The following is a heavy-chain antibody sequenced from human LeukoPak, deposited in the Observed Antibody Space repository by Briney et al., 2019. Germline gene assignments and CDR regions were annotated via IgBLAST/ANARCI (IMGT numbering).Heavy chain of an antibody. D-gene: IGHD6-19*01. CDR3: AKKRSYSSGWTIDY. Sequence: PGGSLRLSCAASGFTSSSYAMSWVRQAPGKGLEWVSAISGSGGSTYYADSVKGRFTISRDNSKNTLYLQMNSLRAEDTAVYYCAKKRSYSSGWTIDYWGQGTLVTVSS. CDR1: GFTSSSYA. J-gene: IGHJ4*02. CDR2: ISGSGGST. V-gene: IGHV3-23*01.